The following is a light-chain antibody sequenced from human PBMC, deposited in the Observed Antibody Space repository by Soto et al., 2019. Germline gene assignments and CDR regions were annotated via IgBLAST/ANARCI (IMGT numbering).Light chain of an antibody. CDR1: ESINIY. CDR2: AEY. CDR3: QMFTNSSPRFT. Sequence: DIRMTHSPSSLSASVGDRVTITCRASESINIYLNWYQQKPGKAPNLLISAEYSLHSGVPSRFSGSGSGTDFTLTISRLEPEDFAVYYCQMFTNSSPRFTFGQVTKVEIX. V-gene: IGKV1-39*02. J-gene: IGKJ2*01.